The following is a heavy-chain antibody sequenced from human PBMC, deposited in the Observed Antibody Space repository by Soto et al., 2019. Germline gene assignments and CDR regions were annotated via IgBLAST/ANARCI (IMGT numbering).Heavy chain of an antibody. D-gene: IGHD3-10*01. Sequence: QVQLVQSGAEVKKPGASVKVSCKASGYTFTSYAMHWVRQAPGQRLEWMGGINGGNGNTKYYQKFQVRVTITRDTAASTAYMELSSLRSEDTAVYYWARASPLGGYYGSGSYYRGPLVWFEPCGQGTLVTVSS. CDR3: ARASPLGGYYGSGSYYRGPLVWFEP. V-gene: IGHV1-3*01. CDR2: INGGNGNT. CDR1: GYTFTSYA. J-gene: IGHJ5*02.